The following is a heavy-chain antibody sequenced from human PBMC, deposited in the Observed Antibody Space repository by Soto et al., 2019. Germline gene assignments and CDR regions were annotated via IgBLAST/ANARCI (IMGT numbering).Heavy chain of an antibody. J-gene: IGHJ4*02. V-gene: IGHV3-33*01. D-gene: IGHD4-4*01. CDR2: IWYDGSNK. CDR1: GFTFSSYG. CDR3: ARDSDYSNYVVDY. Sequence: GGSLRLSCAASGFTFSSYGMHWVRQAPGKGLEWVAVIWYDGSNKYYADSVKGRFTISRDNSKNTLYLQMNSLRAEDTAVYYCARDSDYSNYVVDYWGQGTLVTVSS.